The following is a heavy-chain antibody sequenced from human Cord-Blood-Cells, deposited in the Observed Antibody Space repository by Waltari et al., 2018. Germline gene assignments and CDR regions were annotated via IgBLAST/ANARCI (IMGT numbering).Heavy chain of an antibody. V-gene: IGHV1-58*01. D-gene: IGHD3-22*01. CDR1: GFNFTSPA. CDR3: AATYYYDSSGYSVDAFDI. Sequence: QMQLVQSGPEVKKPGTSVKVSCNASGFNFTSPAVQWVRQARVQRLELIGWIVVGSGNTNYAQKFQERVTITRDMSTSTAYMELSSLRSEDTAVYYCAATYYYDSSGYSVDAFDIWGQGTMVTVSS. CDR2: IVVGSGNT. J-gene: IGHJ3*02.